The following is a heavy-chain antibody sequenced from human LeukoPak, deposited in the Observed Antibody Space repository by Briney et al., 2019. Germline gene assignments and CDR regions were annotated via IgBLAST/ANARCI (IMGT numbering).Heavy chain of an antibody. CDR1: GFTFSSYA. J-gene: IGHJ4*02. Sequence: PGGSLRLSCAASGFTFSSYAMSWVRQAPGKGLEWVSAIGGSGGSTYYADSVKGRFTISRDNSKNTLYLQMNSLRAEDTAVYYCARDNGGPYCTNGVCYIFDYWGQGTLVTVSS. CDR2: IGGSGGST. CDR3: ARDNGGPYCTNGVCYIFDY. V-gene: IGHV3-23*01. D-gene: IGHD2-8*01.